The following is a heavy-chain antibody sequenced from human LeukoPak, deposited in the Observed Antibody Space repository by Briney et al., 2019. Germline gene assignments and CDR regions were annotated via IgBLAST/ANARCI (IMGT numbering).Heavy chain of an antibody. J-gene: IGHJ4*02. V-gene: IGHV1-2*02. D-gene: IGHD2-15*01. CDR2: INPNSGGT. Sequence: ASVKVSCKASGYTFTGYYMHWVRQAPGQGLEWMGWINPNSGGTNYAQKFQGRVTMTRDTSISTAYMELSRLRSDDTAVYYCARGRYCSGGSCYYHTDDYWGQGTLVTVSS. CDR1: GYTFTGYY. CDR3: ARGRYCSGGSCYYHTDDY.